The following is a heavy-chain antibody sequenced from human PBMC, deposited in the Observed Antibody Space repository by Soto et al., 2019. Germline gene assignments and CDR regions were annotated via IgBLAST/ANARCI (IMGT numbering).Heavy chain of an antibody. J-gene: IGHJ4*02. CDR2: IRYDGSNI. V-gene: IGHV3-33*01. D-gene: IGHD1-26*01. Sequence: QVQLVESGGGVVQPGRSLRLSCAASGFTFSGLGMHWVRQAPGKGLEGVAVIRYDGSNIYYADAVKGRLTISRDNSKDTLYLQMNSLRADDTAGYYCARDGVGHTTFFGYFDYWGQGTLVTVSS. CDR3: ARDGVGHTTFFGYFDY. CDR1: GFTFSGLG.